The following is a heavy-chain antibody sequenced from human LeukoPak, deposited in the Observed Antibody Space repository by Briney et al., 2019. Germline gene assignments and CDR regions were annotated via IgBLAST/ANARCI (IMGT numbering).Heavy chain of an antibody. CDR2: VLNDGSNK. CDR1: GFTFSSYA. CDR3: AREVWQQRFSYYGMDV. D-gene: IGHD6-13*01. V-gene: IGHV3-30*04. Sequence: GRSLRLSCAASGFTFSSYAMHWVRQAPGKGLEWVAIVLNDGSNKSYVDSVKGRFTISRDNSKNTLFLQMSSLRAEDTAVYYCAREVWQQRFSYYGMDVWGQGTTVTVSS. J-gene: IGHJ6*02.